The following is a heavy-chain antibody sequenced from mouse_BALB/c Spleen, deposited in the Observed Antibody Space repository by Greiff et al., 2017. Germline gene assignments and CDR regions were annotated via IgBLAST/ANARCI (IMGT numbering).Heavy chain of an antibody. CDR1: GFTFTDYY. J-gene: IGHJ3*01. V-gene: IGHV7-3*02. CDR3: ARDERGLAY. Sequence: EVQGVESGGGLVQPGGSLRLSCATSGFTFTDYYMSWVRQPPGKALEWLGFIRNKANGYTTEYSASVKGRFTISRDNSQSILYLQMNTLRAEDSATYYCARDERGLAYWGQGTLVTVSA. CDR2: IRNKANGYTT.